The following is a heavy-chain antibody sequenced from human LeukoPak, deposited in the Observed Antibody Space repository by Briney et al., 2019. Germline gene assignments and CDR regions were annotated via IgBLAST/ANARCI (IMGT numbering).Heavy chain of an antibody. CDR2: ISSSSSYI. CDR1: GFTFSSYS. Sequence: GGSLRLSCAASGFTFSSYSMNWVRQAPGKGLEWVSSISSSSSYIYYADSVKGRFTISRDNAKNSLHLQMNSLRAEDTAVYYYARDSAYCGGDCYSDYWGQGTLVTVSS. D-gene: IGHD2-21*02. CDR3: ARDSAYCGGDCYSDY. V-gene: IGHV3-21*01. J-gene: IGHJ4*02.